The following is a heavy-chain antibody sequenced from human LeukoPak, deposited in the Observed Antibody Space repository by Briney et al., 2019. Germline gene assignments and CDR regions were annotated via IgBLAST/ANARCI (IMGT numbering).Heavy chain of an antibody. CDR1: GYTFTSFD. CDR3: ARVKYNWNDIFENWFDP. J-gene: IGHJ5*02. Sequence: ASVKVSCKASGYTFTSFDINWVRQATGQGLEWMGWMNYNSGNTGYAQKFQGRVIMARNISISTAYMELSSLRSEDSAVYYCARVKYNWNDIFENWFDPWGQGTLVTVSS. CDR2: MNYNSGNT. V-gene: IGHV1-8*01. D-gene: IGHD1-1*01.